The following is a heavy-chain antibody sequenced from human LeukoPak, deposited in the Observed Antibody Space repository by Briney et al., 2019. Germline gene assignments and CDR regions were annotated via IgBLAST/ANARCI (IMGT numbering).Heavy chain of an antibody. CDR3: ARAPTLGGYSGHDFSYFGYYFDY. D-gene: IGHD5-12*01. V-gene: IGHV4-39*07. Sequence: PSETLSLTCTVSGGSISSSSYYWGWIRQPPGKGLEWIGSIYYSGSTYYNPSLKSRVTISVDKSKNQFSLKLTSVTAADTAVYYCARAPTLGGYSGHDFSYFGYYFDYWDQGTLVTVSS. CDR2: IYYSGST. CDR1: GGSISSSSYY. J-gene: IGHJ4*02.